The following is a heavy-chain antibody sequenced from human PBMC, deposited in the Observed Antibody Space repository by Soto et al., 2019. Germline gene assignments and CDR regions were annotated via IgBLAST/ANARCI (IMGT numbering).Heavy chain of an antibody. Sequence: QVQLVQSGPEVKKPGSSVKVSCRSSGGTFRTYAISWVRQAPGQGLEWMGWLLPVFGTPAYAQRFQGRVTITADESSSTSYMELTGLRSDDTAVYYCARSESRDCYNQDYYFDYWGQGTLVAVSS. CDR3: ARSESRDCYNQDYYFDY. J-gene: IGHJ4*02. CDR2: LLPVFGTP. D-gene: IGHD3-10*01. CDR1: GGTFRTYA. V-gene: IGHV1-69*01.